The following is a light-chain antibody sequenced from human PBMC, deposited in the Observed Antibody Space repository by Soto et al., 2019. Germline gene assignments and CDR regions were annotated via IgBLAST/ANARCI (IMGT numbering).Light chain of an antibody. V-gene: IGLV2-23*02. CDR3: CSSGGSPTYV. J-gene: IGLJ1*01. Sequence: QSVLTQAASVSGSPGQSITISCTGTSSNVGSYKLVSWYQQHPGKAPKLMIFEVNKRPSGVSNRFSGSKSGNTASLTISGLKVEDEADYYCCSSGGSPTYVFGTGTKVTAL. CDR1: SSNVGSYKL. CDR2: EVN.